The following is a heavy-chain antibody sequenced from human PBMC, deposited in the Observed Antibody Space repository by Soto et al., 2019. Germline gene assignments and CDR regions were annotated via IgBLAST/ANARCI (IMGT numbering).Heavy chain of an antibody. J-gene: IGHJ6*02. CDR3: ARHISIRFLEWLDV. V-gene: IGHV1-69*01. CDR1: GGTFNSYA. D-gene: IGHD3-3*01. CDR2: IIPIFGTA. Sequence: QVQLVQSGAEVKKPGSSVKVSCKASGGTFNSYAISWVRQAPGQGLEWMGGIIPIFGTANYAQKFQGRVTITADESTSTAYMELSSLRSEDTAVYYCARHISIRFLEWLDVWGQGTTVTVSS.